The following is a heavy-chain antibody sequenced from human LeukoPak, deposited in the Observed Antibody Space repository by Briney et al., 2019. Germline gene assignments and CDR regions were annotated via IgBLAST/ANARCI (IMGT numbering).Heavy chain of an antibody. CDR1: GYTFTSYY. Sequence: ASVKVSCKASGYTFTSYYMHWVRQAPGQGLEWMGGIIPIFGTANYAQKFQGRVTITADESTSTAYMELSSLRSEDTAVYYCARGQIHSNYFDYWGQGTLVTVSS. CDR3: ARGQIHSNYFDY. D-gene: IGHD4-11*01. CDR2: IIPIFGTA. V-gene: IGHV1-69*13. J-gene: IGHJ4*02.